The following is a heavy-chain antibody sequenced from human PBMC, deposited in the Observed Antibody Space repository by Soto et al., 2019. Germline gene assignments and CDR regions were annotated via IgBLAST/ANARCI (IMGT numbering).Heavy chain of an antibody. D-gene: IGHD2-2*01. CDR1: GGSISSYY. CDR3: AATSAANNYYYYYMDV. CDR2: IYYSGST. J-gene: IGHJ6*03. Sequence: PSETLSLTCTVSGGSISSYYWSWIRQPPGKGLEWIGYIYYSGSTNYNPSLKSRVTISVDTSKNQFSLKLSSVTAADTAVYYCAATSAANNYYYYYMDVWGKGTTVTVSS. V-gene: IGHV4-59*01.